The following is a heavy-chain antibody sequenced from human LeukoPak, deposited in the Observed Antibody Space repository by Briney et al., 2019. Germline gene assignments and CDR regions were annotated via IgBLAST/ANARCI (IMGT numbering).Heavy chain of an antibody. CDR2: INPNSGGT. Sequence: GASVRVSCKASGYTFIGYYMHWVRQAPGQGLEWMGWINPNSGGTDYEQKFQGRVTMTRDTSISTAYMELSRLRSDDTAVYYCVRDRYYGSGSLYQMDVWGKGTRVPLSS. D-gene: IGHD3-10*01. CDR1: GYTFIGYY. J-gene: IGHJ6*04. V-gene: IGHV1-2*02. CDR3: VRDRYYGSGSLYQMDV.